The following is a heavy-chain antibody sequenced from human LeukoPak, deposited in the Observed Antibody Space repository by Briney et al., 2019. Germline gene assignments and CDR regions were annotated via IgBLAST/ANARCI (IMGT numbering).Heavy chain of an antibody. CDR2: INAGNGDT. J-gene: IGHJ4*02. Sequence: ASVKVSCKASGYTFSTYAMHWVRQAPGQRLEWMGWINAGNGDTKSSQKFQGRVTITRDTSASTAYMELSSLRSEDTAVYLCASSGYSSSWYFDYWGQGNLVTVSS. CDR3: ASSGYSSSWYFDY. V-gene: IGHV1-3*01. CDR1: GYTFSTYA. D-gene: IGHD6-13*01.